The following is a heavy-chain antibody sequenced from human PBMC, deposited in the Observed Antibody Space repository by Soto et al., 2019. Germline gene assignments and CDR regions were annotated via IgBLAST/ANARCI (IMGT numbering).Heavy chain of an antibody. CDR2: ISGSGGST. D-gene: IGHD2-15*01. V-gene: IGHV3-23*01. CDR3: AKDLGGEDIVVVVAAD. Sequence: EVQLLESGGGLVQPGGSLRLSCAASGFTFSSYAMSWVRQAPGKGLEWVSAISGSGGSTYYADSVKGRFTISRDNSKNTLYLQMNSLRAEDTAVYYCAKDLGGEDIVVVVAADWGQGTLVTVSS. J-gene: IGHJ4*02. CDR1: GFTFSSYA.